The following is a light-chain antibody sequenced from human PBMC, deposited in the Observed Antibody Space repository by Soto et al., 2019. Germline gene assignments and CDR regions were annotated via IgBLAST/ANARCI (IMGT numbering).Light chain of an antibody. Sequence: EIVLTQSPATLSLSPGERATLSCRASQSVGTFLAWYQQKPGQAPRLLIHDASSRATDTPARFSGSGSGTAFTLTIASLEPEDFAVYYCQQRSDWPPMYTFGQGTRLEIK. V-gene: IGKV3-11*01. J-gene: IGKJ2*01. CDR1: QSVGTF. CDR3: QQRSDWPPMYT. CDR2: DAS.